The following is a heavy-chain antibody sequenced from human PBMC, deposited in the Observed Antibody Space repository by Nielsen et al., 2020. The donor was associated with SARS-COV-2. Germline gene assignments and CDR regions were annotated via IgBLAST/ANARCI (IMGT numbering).Heavy chain of an antibody. D-gene: IGHD3-10*01. J-gene: IGHJ5*02. CDR2: INSDGSST. CDR3: AKDKGHYYGSGSYANWFDP. CDR1: GFTFSSYW. Sequence: GESLKISCAASGFTFSSYWMHWVRQAPGKGLVWVSRINSDGSSTSYADSVKGRFTISRDNSKNTLYLQMNSLRAEDTAVYYCAKDKGHYYGSGSYANWFDPWGQGTLVTVSS. V-gene: IGHV3-74*01.